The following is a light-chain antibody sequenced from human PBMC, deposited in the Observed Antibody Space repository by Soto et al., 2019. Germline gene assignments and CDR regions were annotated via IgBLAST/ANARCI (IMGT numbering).Light chain of an antibody. V-gene: IGKV3-15*01. Sequence: EIVMTQSPATLSVSPGERATLSCRASQSVSSNLAWYQQKPGQAPRLLIYGAFIRATGIPARFSGSGAATEFNFTISSLQSEHFAVYYCQQYNNWPPNTFGQGTRLEIK. CDR1: QSVSSN. CDR3: QQYNNWPPNT. CDR2: GAF. J-gene: IGKJ5*01.